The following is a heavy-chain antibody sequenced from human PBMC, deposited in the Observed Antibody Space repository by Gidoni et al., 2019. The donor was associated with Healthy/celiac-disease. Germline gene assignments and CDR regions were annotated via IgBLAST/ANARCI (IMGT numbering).Heavy chain of an antibody. CDR2: IYSGGST. V-gene: IGHV3-66*02. D-gene: IGHD5-18*01. CDR1: GFTVSSNY. CDR3: ARNTAMEIPDY. J-gene: IGHJ4*02. Sequence: EVQLVESGGGLVQPGGSLILSCAAFGFTVSSNYMRWVSQAPGKGLEWVSVIYSGGSTYYADSVKGRFTISRDNSKNTLYLQMNSLRAEDTAVYYCARNTAMEIPDYWGQGTLVTVSS.